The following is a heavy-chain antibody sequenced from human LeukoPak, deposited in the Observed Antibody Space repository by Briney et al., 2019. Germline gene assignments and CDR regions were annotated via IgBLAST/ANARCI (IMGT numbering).Heavy chain of an antibody. CDR3: ARGGYSGYGTDAYFDY. CDR2: INPNSGGT. V-gene: IGHV1-2*02. D-gene: IGHD5-12*01. Sequence: GASVKVSCKASGYTFTGYYMHWVRQAPGQGLEWMGWINPNSGGTNYAQKFQGRVTMTRDTSISTAYMELSRLRSDDTAVYYCARGGYSGYGTDAYFDYWGQGTLVTVSS. CDR1: GYTFTGYY. J-gene: IGHJ4*02.